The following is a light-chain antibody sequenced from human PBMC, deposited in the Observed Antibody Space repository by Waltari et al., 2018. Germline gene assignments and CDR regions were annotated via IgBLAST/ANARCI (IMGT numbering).Light chain of an antibody. CDR1: SSDVGGYDF. J-gene: IGLJ1*01. V-gene: IGLV2-8*01. CDR2: DVN. CDR3: SSYAGSNNYV. Sequence: QSALTQPPSASGSLGQSVSISCTGTSSDVGGYDFVSWYQQHPGKAPKLMIYDVNKRPSGVPDRFSGSKSGKTACLTVSGLQADDEADYYCSSYAGSNNYVFGSGTKVTVL.